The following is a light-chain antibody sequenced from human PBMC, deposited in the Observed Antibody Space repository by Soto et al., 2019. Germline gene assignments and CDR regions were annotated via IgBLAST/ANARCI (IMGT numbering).Light chain of an antibody. CDR2: GAS. CDR3: QHYNSWPRTWT. Sequence: EIVLTQPPATLSSFPGDRVTLSCRASQYINTRLAWYQHRPGQAPRLLIYGASTRATGIPARFSGSGSGTEFTLTISSLQSEDFAVYHCQHYNSWPRTWTFGQGTKVDIK. CDR1: QYINTR. V-gene: IGKV3-15*01. J-gene: IGKJ1*01.